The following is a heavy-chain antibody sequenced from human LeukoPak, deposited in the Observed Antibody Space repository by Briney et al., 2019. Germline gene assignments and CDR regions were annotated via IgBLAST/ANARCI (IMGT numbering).Heavy chain of an antibody. J-gene: IGHJ4*02. CDR1: GGSISSGDYY. D-gene: IGHD3-9*01. CDR3: ARSYYDILTGYYSLDY. Sequence: PSQTLSLTCTVSGGSISSGDYYWSWIRQPPGKGLEWIGYIYYSGSTNYNPSLKSRVTISVDTSKNQFSLKLSTVTAADTAVYYCARSYYDILTGYYSLDYWGQGTLVTVSS. CDR2: IYYSGST. V-gene: IGHV4-30-4*01.